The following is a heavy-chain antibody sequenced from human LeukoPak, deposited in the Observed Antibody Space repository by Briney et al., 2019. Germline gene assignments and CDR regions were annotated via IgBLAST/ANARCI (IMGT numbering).Heavy chain of an antibody. V-gene: IGHV3-23*01. J-gene: IGHJ4*02. D-gene: IGHD4-17*01. Sequence: PGGSLRLSCAASGFTFSSYVMSWVRQAPGKGLEWVSLISGSAGSTYYADSVKGRFTISRDNSKNTLYLQMNSLRAEDTAVYYCARGYGDSNFDYWGQGTLVTVSS. CDR2: ISGSAGST. CDR3: ARGYGDSNFDY. CDR1: GFTFSSYV.